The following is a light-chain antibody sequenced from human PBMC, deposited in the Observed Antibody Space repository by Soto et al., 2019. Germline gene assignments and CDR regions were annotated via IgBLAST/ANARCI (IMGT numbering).Light chain of an antibody. CDR1: SSDVGGYNY. CDR2: EVS. J-gene: IGLJ2*01. Sequence: QSVLTQPPSASGSPGQSVTISCTGTSSDVGGYNYVSWYQQHPGKAPKLMISEVSKRPSGVPDRFSGSKSVNTASLTVSGLQAEDEADYYCSYCAGNHNLVFGGGSKLTVL. V-gene: IGLV2-8*01. CDR3: SYCAGNHNLV.